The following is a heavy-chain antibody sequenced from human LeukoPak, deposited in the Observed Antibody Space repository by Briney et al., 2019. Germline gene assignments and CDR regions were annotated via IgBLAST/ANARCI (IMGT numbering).Heavy chain of an antibody. CDR1: GGSFSGYY. CDR3: ARGRITTFGVPQKFDY. Sequence: SETLSLTCAVYGGSFSGYYWSWIRQPPGKGLEWIGEINHSGSTNYNPSLKSRVTISVDTSKNQFSLKLSSVTAADTAVYYCARGRITTFGVPQKFDYWGQGTLVTVSS. D-gene: IGHD3-3*01. CDR2: INHSGST. J-gene: IGHJ4*02. V-gene: IGHV4-34*01.